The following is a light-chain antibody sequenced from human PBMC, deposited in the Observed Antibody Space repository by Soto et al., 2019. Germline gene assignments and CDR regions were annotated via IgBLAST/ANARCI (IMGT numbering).Light chain of an antibody. V-gene: IGLV2-14*01. Sequence: QSVLTQPASVSGSPGQSITISCTGTSSDVGGYNYVSWYQQHPGKAPKLMIYDVSNRPSGVSNRFSGSKSGNTASLTISGLQAEDEADYYCSSYTSSSTSSWVFGGGTQLTVL. CDR1: SSDVGGYNY. CDR2: DVS. CDR3: SSYTSSSTSSWV. J-gene: IGLJ3*02.